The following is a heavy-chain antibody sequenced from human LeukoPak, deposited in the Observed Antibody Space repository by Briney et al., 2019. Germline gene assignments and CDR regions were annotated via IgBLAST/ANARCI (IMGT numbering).Heavy chain of an antibody. Sequence: SETLSLTCAVYGRSFSGYYWSWIRQPPGKGLEWIGEINHSGSTNYNPSLKSRVTISVDTSKNQFSLKLSSVTAADTAVYYCARVQAQRYFDWLSLPNWFDPWGQGTLVTVSS. CDR1: GRSFSGYY. D-gene: IGHD3-9*01. CDR3: ARVQAQRYFDWLSLPNWFDP. J-gene: IGHJ5*02. V-gene: IGHV4-34*01. CDR2: INHSGST.